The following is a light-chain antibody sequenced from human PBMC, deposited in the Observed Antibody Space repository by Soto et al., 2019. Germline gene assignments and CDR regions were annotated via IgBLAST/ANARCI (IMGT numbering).Light chain of an antibody. J-gene: IGKJ1*01. Sequence: EIVLTQSPGTLSLSPGERATLSCRASQSVSSSYFAWYQQKPGQAPRLLIYGASSRATGMPDRFSGSGSGTDFTLTISRLEPEDFAVYYCQQYGSSRTFGQGTKVEIK. V-gene: IGKV3-20*01. CDR1: QSVSSSY. CDR2: GAS. CDR3: QQYGSSRT.